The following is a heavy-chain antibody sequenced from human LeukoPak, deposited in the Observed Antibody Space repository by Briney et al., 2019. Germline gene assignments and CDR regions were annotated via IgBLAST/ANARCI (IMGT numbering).Heavy chain of an antibody. Sequence: GASVKVSCKASGYTFTGYYMHWVRQAPGQGLEWMGWINPNSGGTNYAQKFQGRVTMTRDTSISTAYMELSRLRSDDTAVYYCARDSGRYCSSTSCLLRIKYYFDYWGQGTLVTVSS. CDR2: INPNSGGT. CDR1: GYTFTGYY. CDR3: ARDSGRYCSSTSCLLRIKYYFDY. V-gene: IGHV1-2*02. J-gene: IGHJ4*02. D-gene: IGHD2-2*01.